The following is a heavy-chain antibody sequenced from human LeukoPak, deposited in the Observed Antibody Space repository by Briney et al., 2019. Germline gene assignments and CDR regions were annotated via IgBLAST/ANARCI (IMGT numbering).Heavy chain of an antibody. Sequence: PAVSLRVSCAASGFTFSTYGMHWVRQAPGKGLEWVAFIRYDGSNKYYADSVKGRFTISRDNSKNTMYLQMNSLRAEDTAMYYCVCGPDFDYWGQGTLVTVSS. J-gene: IGHJ4*02. V-gene: IGHV3-30*02. CDR3: VCGPDFDY. CDR1: GFTFSTYG. D-gene: IGHD3-16*01. CDR2: IRYDGSNK.